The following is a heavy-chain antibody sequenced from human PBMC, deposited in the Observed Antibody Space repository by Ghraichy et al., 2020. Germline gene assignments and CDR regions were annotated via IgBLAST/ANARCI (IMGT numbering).Heavy chain of an antibody. V-gene: IGHV4-34*01. Sequence: SETLSLTCAVYGGSFSGYYWSWIRQPPGKGLEWIGEINHSGSTNYNPSLKSRVTISVDTSKNQFSLKLSPVTAADTAVYYCARESDFWSGHWGQGTLVTVSS. CDR1: GGSFSGYY. CDR2: INHSGST. J-gene: IGHJ4*02. D-gene: IGHD3-3*01. CDR3: ARESDFWSGH.